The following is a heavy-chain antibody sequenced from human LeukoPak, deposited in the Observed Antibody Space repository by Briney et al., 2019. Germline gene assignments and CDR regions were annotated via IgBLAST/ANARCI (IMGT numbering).Heavy chain of an antibody. CDR2: INPNSGAT. V-gene: IGHV1-2*02. CDR1: GYTFTGYY. Sequence: ASVKVSCKASGYTFTGYYIHWVRQAPGQGLDWMGWINPNSGATYYTQNFQGRVTMTRDTSINTVYMELSRLTSDDTAMYYCERAPIYCTSSSCGLAYFDYWGQGTLLTVSS. D-gene: IGHD2-2*01. CDR3: ERAPIYCTSSSCGLAYFDY. J-gene: IGHJ4*02.